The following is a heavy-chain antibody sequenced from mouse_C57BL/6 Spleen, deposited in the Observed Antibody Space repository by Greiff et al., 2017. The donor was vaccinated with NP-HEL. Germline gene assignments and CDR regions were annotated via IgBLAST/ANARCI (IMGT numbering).Heavy chain of an antibody. CDR3: TRWGEDSSGYAWFAY. CDR1: GYSFTDYN. CDR2: INPNYGTT. Sequence: EVQLQQSGPELVKPGASVKISCKASGYSFTDYNMNWVKQSNGKSLEWIGVINPNYGTTSYNQKFKGKATLTVDQSSSTAYMQLNSLTSEDSAVYSCTRWGEDSSGYAWFAYWGQGTLVTVSA. J-gene: IGHJ3*01. V-gene: IGHV1-39*01. D-gene: IGHD3-2*02.